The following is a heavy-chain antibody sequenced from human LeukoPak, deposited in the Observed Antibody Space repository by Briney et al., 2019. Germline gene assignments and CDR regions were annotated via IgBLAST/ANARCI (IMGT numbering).Heavy chain of an antibody. J-gene: IGHJ4*02. CDR2: ISAYNGNT. D-gene: IGHD6-13*01. CDR3: ARPLGEQLVLGY. Sequence: ASVKVSCKASGGTFSSYGISWVRQAPGQGLEWMGWISAYNGNTNYAQKLQGRVTMTTDTSTSTAYMELRSLRSDDTAVYYCARPLGEQLVLGYWGQGTLVTVSS. V-gene: IGHV1-18*01. CDR1: GGTFSSYG.